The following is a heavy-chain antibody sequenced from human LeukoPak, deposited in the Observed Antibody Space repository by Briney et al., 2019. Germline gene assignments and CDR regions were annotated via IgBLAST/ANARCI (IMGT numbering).Heavy chain of an antibody. CDR3: AKTVVVITFRFDS. V-gene: IGHV3-30-3*02. J-gene: IGHJ4*02. Sequence: PGGSLRLSCAASGFTFSSYAMHWVRQAPGKGLEWVAVISYDGSNKYYADSVKGRFTISRDNSKNTLYLQMNSLRAEDTAIYYCAKTVVVITFRFDSWGQGSLSPSPQ. D-gene: IGHD2-21*01. CDR1: GFTFSSYA. CDR2: ISYDGSNK.